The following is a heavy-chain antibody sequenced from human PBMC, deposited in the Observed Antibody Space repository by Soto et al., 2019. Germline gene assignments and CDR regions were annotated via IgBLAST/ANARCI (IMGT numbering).Heavy chain of an antibody. CDR2: ISGSGGST. Sequence: PGVSLRVSCAASGFTFSSYGRSWVRQAPGKGLEWVSAISGSGGSTYYADSVKGRFTISRDNSKNTLYLQMNSLRAEDTAVYYCAKEGADNDFWSGYSGNWFDPWGQGTLVTVSS. CDR3: AKEGADNDFWSGYSGNWFDP. V-gene: IGHV3-23*01. D-gene: IGHD3-3*01. J-gene: IGHJ5*02. CDR1: GFTFSSYG.